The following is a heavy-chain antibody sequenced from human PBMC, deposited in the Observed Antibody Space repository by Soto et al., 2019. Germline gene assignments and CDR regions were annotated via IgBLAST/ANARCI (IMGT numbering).Heavy chain of an antibody. D-gene: IGHD2-15*01. Sequence: QVQLVESGGGVVQPGRSLRLSCAASGFTFSSYAMHWVRQAPGKGLEWVAVISYDGSNKYYADSVKGRFTISRDNSKNTLYLQTNSLRAEDTAVYYCARGNMVGSWGQGTLVTVSS. CDR1: GFTFSSYA. CDR2: ISYDGSNK. CDR3: ARGNMVGS. V-gene: IGHV3-30-3*01. J-gene: IGHJ4*02.